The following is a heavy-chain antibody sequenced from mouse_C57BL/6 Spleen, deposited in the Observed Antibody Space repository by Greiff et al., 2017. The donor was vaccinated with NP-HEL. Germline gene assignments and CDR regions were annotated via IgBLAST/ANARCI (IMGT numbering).Heavy chain of an antibody. CDR2: IYPGDGDT. Sequence: QVQLQQSGPELVKPGASVKISCKASGYAFSSSWMNWVKQRPGKGLEWIGRIYPGDGDTNYNGKFKGKATLTADKSSSTAYMQRSSLTSEDSAVYYCARRLGDDAMDYWGQGTSVTVSS. CDR3: ARRLGDDAMDY. CDR1: GYAFSSSW. V-gene: IGHV1-82*01. J-gene: IGHJ4*01. D-gene: IGHD4-1*01.